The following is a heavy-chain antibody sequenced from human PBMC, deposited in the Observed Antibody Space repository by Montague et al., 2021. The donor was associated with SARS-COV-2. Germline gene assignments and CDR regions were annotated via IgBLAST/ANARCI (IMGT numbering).Heavy chain of an antibody. CDR1: GGSITVSRYD. Sequence: SETLSLTCAVSGGSITVSRYDWGWIRQPPGKGLEWIGSVHYTGTASYTASLKSRLTISVDTSENQFSLKMTSVTASDTAIYYCAVHRANAGSFDIWGQGTMVTVSS. CDR3: AVHRANAGSFDI. J-gene: IGHJ3*02. V-gene: IGHV4-39*01. D-gene: IGHD1-1*01. CDR2: VHYTGTA.